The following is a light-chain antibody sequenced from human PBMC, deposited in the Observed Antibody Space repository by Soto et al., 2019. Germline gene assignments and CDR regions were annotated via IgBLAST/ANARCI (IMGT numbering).Light chain of an antibody. V-gene: IGKV3-20*01. CDR3: QQYVSLIT. J-gene: IGKJ5*01. CDR2: GAS. Sequence: EVVLKLSAAAVSVNTRERVTLSCRASQSVDINLAWYQQKPGQAPRLLIYGASTRATGIPDRFSGSGSGTDFTLTISRLEPEDFAVFYYQQYVSLIT. CDR1: QSVDIN.